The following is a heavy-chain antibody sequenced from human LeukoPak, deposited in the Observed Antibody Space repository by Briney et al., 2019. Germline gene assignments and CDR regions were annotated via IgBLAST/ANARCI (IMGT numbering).Heavy chain of an antibody. CDR2: INHSGST. D-gene: IGHD5-18*01. Sequence: PSETLSLTCAVYGGSFSGYYWSWIRQPPGKGLEWIGEINHSGSTNYNPSLKSRVTISVDTSKNQFSLKLSSVTAADTAVYYCARRGVTAMGYDYWGQGTLVTVSS. CDR1: GGSFSGYY. J-gene: IGHJ4*02. V-gene: IGHV4-34*01. CDR3: ARRGVTAMGYDY.